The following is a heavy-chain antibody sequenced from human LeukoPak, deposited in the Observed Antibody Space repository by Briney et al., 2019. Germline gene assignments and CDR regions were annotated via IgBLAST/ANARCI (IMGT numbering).Heavy chain of an antibody. Sequence: GGSLRPSCVGSGFSLSDYWMHWVRQTPGKGLMWVSRITSDGSTTWYADSVKGRFTVSRDNAKNTLFLEMNSLRDEDTAVYYCAGDYIWGRLFWGQGTLVTVSS. V-gene: IGHV3-74*01. D-gene: IGHD3-16*01. CDR1: GFSLSDYW. CDR2: ITSDGSTT. J-gene: IGHJ4*01. CDR3: AGDYIWGRLF.